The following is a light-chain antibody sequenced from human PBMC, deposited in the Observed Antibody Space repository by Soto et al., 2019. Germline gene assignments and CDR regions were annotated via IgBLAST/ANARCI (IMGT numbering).Light chain of an antibody. CDR2: GAS. J-gene: IGKJ1*01. Sequence: EIVLTQSPAPLSVSLGASARLSCMASQSVSLSLAWYQMRPGQPPRLLIYGASTRATDIPARFSGSGSGTDFTLTISSLQSEDFAVYFCQQYHIWPSWTFGQGTKVDIK. V-gene: IGKV3-15*01. CDR1: QSVSLS. CDR3: QQYHIWPSWT.